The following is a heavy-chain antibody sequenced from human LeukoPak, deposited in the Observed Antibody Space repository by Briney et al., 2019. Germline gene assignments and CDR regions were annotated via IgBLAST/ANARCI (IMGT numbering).Heavy chain of an antibody. CDR3: ARGSYDSSGYYVDAFDI. CDR2: IYYSGST. D-gene: IGHD3-22*01. V-gene: IGHV4-31*03. Sequence: SQTLSLTCTVSGGSISSGGYYWSWNRQHPGKGLEWIGYIYYSGSTYYNPSLKSRVTISVDTSKNQFSLKLSSVTAADTAVYYCARGSYDSSGYYVDAFDIWGQGTMVTVSS. CDR1: GGSISSGGYY. J-gene: IGHJ3*02.